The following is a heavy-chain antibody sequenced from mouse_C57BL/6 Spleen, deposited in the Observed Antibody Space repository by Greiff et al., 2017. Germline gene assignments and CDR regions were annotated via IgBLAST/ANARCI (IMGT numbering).Heavy chain of an antibody. V-gene: IGHV1-82*01. J-gene: IGHJ2*01. D-gene: IGHD1-1*01. CDR2: IYPGDGDT. Sequence: QVQLQQSGPELVKPGASVKISCKASGYAFSSSWMNWVKQRPGKGLEWIGRIYPGDGDTNYNGKFKGKATLAADKSSSTAYMQLSSLPSEDSAVYFCARDYYGSSYSDYFDYWGQGTTLTVSS. CDR1: GYAFSSSW. CDR3: ARDYYGSSYSDYFDY.